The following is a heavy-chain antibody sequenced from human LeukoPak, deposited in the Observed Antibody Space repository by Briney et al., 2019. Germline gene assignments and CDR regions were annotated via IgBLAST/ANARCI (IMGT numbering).Heavy chain of an antibody. V-gene: IGHV3-7*01. D-gene: IGHD5-12*01. J-gene: IGHJ4*02. CDR2: INQDGSEK. Sequence: GGSLRLSCAASGFTFSKHWMTWVRQVPGKAPEWVANINQDGSEKYCVDSVKRRFTISRDNAKNSLYLQMNSLRREDTAVYYCATSGCAFAYWGQGTLVTVSS. CDR3: ATSGCAFAY. CDR1: GFTFSKHW.